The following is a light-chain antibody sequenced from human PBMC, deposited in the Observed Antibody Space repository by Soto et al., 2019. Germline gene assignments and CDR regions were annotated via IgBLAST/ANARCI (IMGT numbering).Light chain of an antibody. CDR2: RDN. J-gene: IGLJ2*01. V-gene: IGLV1-44*01. Sequence: QSVLTQPPSASGTPGQRVAISCSGGSSDIGSNPVNWYLHLPGAAPKLLIYRDNQRPSVVPDRFSGSKSGTSASLTISGLQSEYEADYFCSAWDDNIYGPVFGGGTKLTVL. CDR1: SSDIGSNP. CDR3: SAWDDNIYGPV.